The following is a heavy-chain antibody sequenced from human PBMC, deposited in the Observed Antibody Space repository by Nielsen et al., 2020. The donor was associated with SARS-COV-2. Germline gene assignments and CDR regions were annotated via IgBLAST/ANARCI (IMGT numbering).Heavy chain of an antibody. V-gene: IGHV3-23*01. J-gene: IGHJ6*02. CDR2: IRNSGDDT. CDR3: AKVIVGATAPAGYYYYYGMDV. CDR1: GFTVSSYA. D-gene: IGHD1-26*01. Sequence: GGSLRLSCAASGFTVSSYAMSWVRQAPGKGLEWVSAIRNSGDDTYYADSVKGRFTISRDNSKNTLYLQMNSLRAEDTAVYYCAKVIVGATAPAGYYYYYGMDVWGQGTTVTVSS.